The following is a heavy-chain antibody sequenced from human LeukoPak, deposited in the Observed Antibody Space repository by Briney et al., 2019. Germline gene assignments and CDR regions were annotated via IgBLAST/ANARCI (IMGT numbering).Heavy chain of an antibody. V-gene: IGHV1-46*01. D-gene: IGHD3-22*01. CDR2: INPSGGST. CDR1: VYTFTIYY. J-gene: IGHJ5*02. Sequence: ASVTVSFKSSVYTFTIYYMHWVRQAPGQGLEWMGIINPSGGSTSYAQKFQGRVTITRDTSTSTVYMELSSLRSEDTAVYYCAREGRGYYDSSGYYYGGNWFDPWGQGTLVTVSS. CDR3: AREGRGYYDSSGYYYGGNWFDP.